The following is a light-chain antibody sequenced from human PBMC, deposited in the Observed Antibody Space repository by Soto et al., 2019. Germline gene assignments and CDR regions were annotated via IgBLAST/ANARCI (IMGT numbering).Light chain of an antibody. J-gene: IGLJ3*02. CDR3: SSYTSISTLGV. V-gene: IGLV2-14*03. CDR2: DVA. Sequence: QSALTQPASVSGSPGQSITISCTGTSSDIGGYNFVSWYQQHPGKAPKLIIYDVANRPSGVSNRFSGSKSGNTASLTISGLHAEDEADYYCSSYTSISTLGVFGGGTKLTVL. CDR1: SSDIGGYNF.